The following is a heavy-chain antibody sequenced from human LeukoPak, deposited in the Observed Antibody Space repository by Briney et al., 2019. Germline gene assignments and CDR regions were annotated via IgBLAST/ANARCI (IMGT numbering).Heavy chain of an antibody. CDR3: ARDRYYDSSGYYYYGMDV. CDR2: ISSSSSYI. J-gene: IGHJ6*02. V-gene: IGHV3-21*01. Sequence: PGGSLRLSCAASGFTFSSYSMNWVRQAPGKGLEWVSSISSSSSYIYYADSVKGRFTISRDNSKNTLYLQMNSLRAEDTAVYYCARDRYYDSSGYYYYGMDVWGQGTTVTVSS. D-gene: IGHD3-22*01. CDR1: GFTFSSYS.